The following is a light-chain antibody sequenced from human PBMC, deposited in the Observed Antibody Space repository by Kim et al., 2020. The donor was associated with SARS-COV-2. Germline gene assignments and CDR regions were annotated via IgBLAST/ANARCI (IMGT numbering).Light chain of an antibody. Sequence: ASVGDRVLVTCRANQNLRGSLAWYQQQPGKAPKLLIYKTSTLHNGVPSRFSGSASGTEFNLTISSLHPDDVATYYCQQYTAYSYTFGQGTKLEIK. J-gene: IGKJ2*01. CDR2: KTS. V-gene: IGKV1-5*03. CDR3: QQYTAYSYT. CDR1: QNLRGS.